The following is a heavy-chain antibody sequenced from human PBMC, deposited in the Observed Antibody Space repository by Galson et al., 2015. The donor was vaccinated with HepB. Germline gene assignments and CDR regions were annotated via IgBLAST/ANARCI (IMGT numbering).Heavy chain of an antibody. V-gene: IGHV4-4*07. Sequence: ETLSLTCTVSGSSISSYYWSWIRRPAGRGLEWIGRVYKSGSTYYNPSLKSRVTLSIDTSKNHFSLTLTSVTAADTAVYYCARVFGGNALDFWGQGILVTVSS. CDR2: VYKSGST. CDR3: ARVFGGNALDF. CDR1: GSSISSYY. D-gene: IGHD4-23*01. J-gene: IGHJ4*02.